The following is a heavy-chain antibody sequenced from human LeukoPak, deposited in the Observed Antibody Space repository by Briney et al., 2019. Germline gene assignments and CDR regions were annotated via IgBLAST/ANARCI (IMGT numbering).Heavy chain of an antibody. D-gene: IGHD1-14*01. V-gene: IGHV3-23*01. Sequence: GGTLRLSCAASRFTFSSYGMSWVRQAPGKGLEWVSAISGSGGSTYYADSVKGRFTISRDNAKNSLYLQMNSLRAEDTAVYYCAKPARTDYADYWGQGALVTVSS. CDR1: RFTFSSYG. CDR3: AKPARTDYADY. J-gene: IGHJ4*02. CDR2: ISGSGGST.